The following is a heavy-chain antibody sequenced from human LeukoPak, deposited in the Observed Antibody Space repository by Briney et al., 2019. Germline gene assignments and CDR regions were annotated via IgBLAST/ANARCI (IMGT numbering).Heavy chain of an antibody. V-gene: IGHV4-4*02. CDR3: ARGRDIVVVVAAIQGGWFDP. J-gene: IGHJ5*02. D-gene: IGHD2-15*01. Sequence: SGTLSLTCAVSGGSISSGNWWSWVRPPPGKGLEWIGEIYHSGSTNYNPPLKSRVTISVDTSKNQFSLKLSSVTAADTAVYYCARGRDIVVVVAAIQGGWFDPWGQGTLVTVSS. CDR2: IYHSGST. CDR1: GGSISSGNW.